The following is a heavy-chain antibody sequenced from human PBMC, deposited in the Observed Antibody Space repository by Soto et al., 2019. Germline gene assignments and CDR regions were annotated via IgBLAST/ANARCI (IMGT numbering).Heavy chain of an antibody. D-gene: IGHD4-4*01. CDR3: ARDLSGQYPGLDY. J-gene: IGHJ4*02. V-gene: IGHV4-34*01. CDR2: INHSGST. CDR1: GGSFSGYY. Sequence: SETLSLTCAVYGGSFSGYYWSWIRQPPGKGLEWIGEINHSGSTNYNPSLKSRVTISVDTSKNQFSLELSRLRSDDTAVYYCARDLSGQYPGLDYWGQGTLVTVSS.